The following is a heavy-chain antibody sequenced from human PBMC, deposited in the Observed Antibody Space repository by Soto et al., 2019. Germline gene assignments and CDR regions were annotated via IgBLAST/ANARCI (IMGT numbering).Heavy chain of an antibody. Sequence: EVQLVESGGGLVQPGGSLRLSCAASGFTFSSYWMSWVRQAPGKGLEWVANIKQDGSEKYYVDSVKGRFTISKDNAKNSLYLQMNRLRAEDTAVYYCARDIYTVTYWYFDLWGRGTLVTVSS. CDR2: IKQDGSEK. D-gene: IGHD4-17*01. CDR3: ARDIYTVTYWYFDL. J-gene: IGHJ2*01. V-gene: IGHV3-7*01. CDR1: GFTFSSYW.